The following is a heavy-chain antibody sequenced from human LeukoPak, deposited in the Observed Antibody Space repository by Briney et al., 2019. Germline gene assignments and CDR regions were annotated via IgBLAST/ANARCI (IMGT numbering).Heavy chain of an antibody. CDR2: IYYSAST. J-gene: IGHJ3*02. CDR3: ARYYDAFDI. CDR1: GGSINSYY. V-gene: IGHV4-59*08. Sequence: PSETLSLTCTVSGGSINSYYWSWIRQPPGMGLEWIGYIYYSASTNYNPSLKSRVTISVDTSKNQFSLKLSSVTAADTAVYYCARYYDAFDIWGQGTMVTVSS. D-gene: IGHD2-8*01.